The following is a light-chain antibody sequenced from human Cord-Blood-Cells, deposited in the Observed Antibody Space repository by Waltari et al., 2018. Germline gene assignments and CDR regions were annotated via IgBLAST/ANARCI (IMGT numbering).Light chain of an antibody. CDR2: DAS. CDR3: QQRSNWPLT. Sequence: IVLTQSPATLSLSPGERATLSCMASQSVSSYLAWYQQKPGQAPRLLIYDASNRATGIPARFSSSGSGTDFTLTISSLEPEDFAVYYCQQRSNWPLTFGGGTKVEIK. V-gene: IGKV3-11*01. CDR1: QSVSSY. J-gene: IGKJ4*01.